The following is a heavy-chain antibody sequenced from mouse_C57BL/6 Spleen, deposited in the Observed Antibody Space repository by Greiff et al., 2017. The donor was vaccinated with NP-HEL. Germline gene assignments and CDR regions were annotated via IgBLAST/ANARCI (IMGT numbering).Heavy chain of an antibody. CDR1: GYTFTSYG. CDR3: ARGSYGSIFAY. J-gene: IGHJ3*01. V-gene: IGHV1-81*01. Sequence: VQLQQSGAELARPGASVKLSCKASGYTFTSYGISWVKQRTGQGLEWIGEIYPRSGNTYYNEKFKGKATLTADKSSSTAYMELRGLTSEDSAVYFCARGSYGSIFAYWGQGTLVTVSA. CDR2: IYPRSGNT. D-gene: IGHD1-1*01.